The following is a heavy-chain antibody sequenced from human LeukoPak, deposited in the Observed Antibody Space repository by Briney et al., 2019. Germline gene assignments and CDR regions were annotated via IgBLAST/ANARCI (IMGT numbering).Heavy chain of an antibody. Sequence: ASVKVSCKVSGYTFTDYYMHWVRQAPGQGLEWMGWINVNRGGTNYAQRFQDRVTMTRDTSITTAYMELSRVKSDDTAVYYCARRYCSRTSCYYFDYWGQGTLVTVSS. CDR3: ARRYCSRTSCYYFDY. J-gene: IGHJ4*02. V-gene: IGHV1-2*02. D-gene: IGHD2-2*01. CDR2: INVNRGGT. CDR1: GYTFTDYY.